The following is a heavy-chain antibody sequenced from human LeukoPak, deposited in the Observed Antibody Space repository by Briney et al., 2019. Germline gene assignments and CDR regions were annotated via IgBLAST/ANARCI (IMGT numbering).Heavy chain of an antibody. J-gene: IGHJ4*02. CDR2: IVDGGGST. D-gene: IGHD4-23*01. CDR1: GFTFSICA. CDR3: AKHPGPYGGNPFNS. V-gene: IGHV3-23*01. Sequence: GGSLRLSCAASGFTFSICAMNWVRQAPGEGLEWVSTIVDGGGSTDYADSVKGRFTISRDNSNNTLFLRLNSLSPEDTAVYFCAKHPGPYGGNPFNSWGLGTLVTVSS.